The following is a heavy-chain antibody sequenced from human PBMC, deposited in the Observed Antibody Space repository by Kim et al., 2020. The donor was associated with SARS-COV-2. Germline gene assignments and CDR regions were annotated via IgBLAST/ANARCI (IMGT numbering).Heavy chain of an antibody. CDR2: INHSAST. Sequence: SETLSLTCAVYGGSFSGYYWSWIRQPPGKGLEWIGEINHSASTNYNPSLKSRVTISVDTSKNQFSLKLSSVTAADTAVYYCARHQYSGGWYRGGAPFDYWVHGTLVTVSS. J-gene: IGHJ4*01. V-gene: IGHV4-34*01. CDR3: ARHQYSGGWYRGGAPFDY. CDR1: GGSFSGYY. D-gene: IGHD6-19*01.